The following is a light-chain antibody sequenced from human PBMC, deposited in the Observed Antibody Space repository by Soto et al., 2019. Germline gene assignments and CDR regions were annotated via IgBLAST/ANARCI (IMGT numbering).Light chain of an antibody. J-gene: IGLJ3*02. Sequence: QSALTQPPSASGSPGQSVTISCTGSSSDVGDYNYVSWYQQHPGKVPKLMIYEVNKRPSGVPDRFSGSKSGNTASLTVSGLQAEDEADYYCSSYAGSNNLVFGGGTKVTVL. CDR2: EVN. V-gene: IGLV2-8*01. CDR1: SSDVGDYNY. CDR3: SSYAGSNNLV.